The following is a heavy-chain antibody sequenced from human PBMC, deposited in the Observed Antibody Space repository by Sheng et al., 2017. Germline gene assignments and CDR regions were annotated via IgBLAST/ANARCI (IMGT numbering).Heavy chain of an antibody. CDR3: ARGYCSSTSCPSWFDP. CDR1: GGTFSSYA. J-gene: IGHJ5*02. V-gene: IGHV1-69*04. D-gene: IGHD2-2*01. CDR2: IIPILGIA. Sequence: QVQLVQSGAEVKKPGSSVKVSCKASGGTFSSYAISWVRQAPGQGLEWMGGIIPILGIANYAQKFQGRVTITADKSTSTAYMELSSLRSEDTAVYYCARGYCSSTSCPSWFDPWGQGTLVTVSS.